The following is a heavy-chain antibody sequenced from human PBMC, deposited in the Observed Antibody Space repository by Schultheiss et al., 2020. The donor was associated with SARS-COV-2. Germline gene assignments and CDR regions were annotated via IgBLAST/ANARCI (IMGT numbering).Heavy chain of an antibody. Sequence: SETLSLTCAVYGGSFSGYYWNWIRQPPGKGLEWIGEINHSGSTNYNPSLKSRVTISVDTSKNQFSLKLSSVTAADTAVYYCARDRNIAAASSYYYYGMDVWGQGTTVTVSS. V-gene: IGHV4-34*01. J-gene: IGHJ6*02. D-gene: IGHD6-13*01. CDR2: INHSGST. CDR3: ARDRNIAAASSYYYYGMDV. CDR1: GGSFSGYY.